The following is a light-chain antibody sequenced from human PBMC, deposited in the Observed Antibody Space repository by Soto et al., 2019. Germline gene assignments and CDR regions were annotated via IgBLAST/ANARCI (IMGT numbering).Light chain of an antibody. CDR3: QQRSSWPPPT. Sequence: ELVMTQSPATLSVSPGERATLSCRASQSVSSNLAWYQQKPGQAPRLIVYDASNRATGIPPRFSGSGSGTDFTPTISSLEPEDFAVYYCQQRSSWPPPTFGGGTKVDI. V-gene: IGKV3-11*01. J-gene: IGKJ4*01. CDR2: DAS. CDR1: QSVSSN.